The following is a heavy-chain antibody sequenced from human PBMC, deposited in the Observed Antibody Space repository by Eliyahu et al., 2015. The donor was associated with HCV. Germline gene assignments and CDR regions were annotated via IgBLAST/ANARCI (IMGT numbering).Heavy chain of an antibody. CDR3: ARTFSPLKYFDY. Sequence: QVQLVESGGGVVQPGRSLRLXRAASGFXFSSYAMHWVRQAPGKGLEWVAVISYDGSNKYYADSVKGRFTISRDNSKNTLYLQMNSLRAEDTAVYYCARTFSPLKYFDYWGQGTLVTVSS. J-gene: IGHJ4*02. CDR2: ISYDGSNK. V-gene: IGHV3-30*04. CDR1: GFXFSSYA. D-gene: IGHD3-3*02.